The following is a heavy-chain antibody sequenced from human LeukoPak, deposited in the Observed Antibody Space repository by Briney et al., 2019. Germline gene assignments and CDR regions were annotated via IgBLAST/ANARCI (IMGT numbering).Heavy chain of an antibody. CDR1: GFTFSNAW. V-gene: IGHV3-15*01. CDR2: IKSKTDGGTT. Sequence: GGSLRLSCAASGFTFSNAWMSWVRQAPRKGLEWVGRIKSKTDGGTTDYAAPVKGRFTISRDDSKNTLYLQMNSLKTEDTAVYYCTTDGPESIHRCGAFDIWGQGTMVTVSS. CDR3: TTDGPESIHRCGAFDI. D-gene: IGHD1-26*01. J-gene: IGHJ3*02.